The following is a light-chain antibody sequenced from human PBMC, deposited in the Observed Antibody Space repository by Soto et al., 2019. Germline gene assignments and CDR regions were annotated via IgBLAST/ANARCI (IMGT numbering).Light chain of an antibody. CDR1: QSVTSLY. V-gene: IGKV3-20*01. J-gene: IGKJ1*01. CDR2: GAS. Sequence: EIVLTPSPGTLSLSPGERATLSCRASQSVTSLYLAWYQQKPGQAPRLLIFGASSRATGIPDKFSGSGSGTDFTLTISRLEPEDFAVYYCQQYGSSGTFGQGTKVDIK. CDR3: QQYGSSGT.